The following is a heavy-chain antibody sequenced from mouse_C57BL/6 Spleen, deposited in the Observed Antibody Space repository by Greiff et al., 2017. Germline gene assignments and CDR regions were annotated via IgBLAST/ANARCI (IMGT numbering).Heavy chain of an antibody. J-gene: IGHJ3*01. CDR3: ARHYDYDEAY. CDR2: ISSGGSYT. V-gene: IGHV5-6*01. D-gene: IGHD2-4*01. Sequence: EVQGVESGGDLVKPGGSLKLSCAASGFTFSSYGMSWVRQTPDKRLEWVATISSGGSYTYYPDSVKGRFTISRDNAKNTLYLQMSSLKSEDTAMYYCARHYDYDEAYWGQGTLVTVSA. CDR1: GFTFSSYG.